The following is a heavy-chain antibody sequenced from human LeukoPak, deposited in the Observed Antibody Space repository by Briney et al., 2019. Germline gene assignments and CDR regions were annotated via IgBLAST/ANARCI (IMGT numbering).Heavy chain of an antibody. CDR3: AKVYSGSYLAMYYFDY. Sequence: GGSLRLSCAASGFTVSSNYMSWVRQAPGKGLEWVSVIYSDGSTYYADSVKGRFTISRDNSRNTLYLQMNSLRPEDTAVYYCAKVYSGSYLAMYYFDYWGQGTLVTVSS. J-gene: IGHJ4*02. CDR2: IYSDGST. D-gene: IGHD1-26*01. CDR1: GFTVSSNY. V-gene: IGHV3-53*05.